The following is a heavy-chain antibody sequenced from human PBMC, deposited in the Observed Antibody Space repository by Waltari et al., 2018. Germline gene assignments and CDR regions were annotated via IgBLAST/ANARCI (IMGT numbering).Heavy chain of an antibody. CDR3: ARDNDYGDEYFDY. CDR1: GGSISSHY. V-gene: IGHV4-59*11. J-gene: IGHJ4*02. CDR2: IYYSGST. D-gene: IGHD4-17*01. Sequence: QVQLQESGPGLVKPSETLSLTCTVSGGSISSHYWSWIRQPPGKGLEWIGYIYYSGSTNYNPSLKSRVTISVDTSKNQFSLKLSSVTAADTAVYYCARDNDYGDEYFDYWGQGTLVTVSS.